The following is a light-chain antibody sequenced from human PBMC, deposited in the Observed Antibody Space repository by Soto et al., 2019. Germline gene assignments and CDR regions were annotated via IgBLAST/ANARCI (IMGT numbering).Light chain of an antibody. V-gene: IGKV3-15*01. CDR1: QDLNSK. CDR3: QQYNNVPRT. CDR2: GAS. Sequence: IVLTQSPATLSVSPGERATLSCRASQDLNSKLAWYQHKPGRAPRLLIYGASNRASGIPGRFSGSGSSTEFTLTIRSLQSEDFALSYCQQYNNVPRTFGQGTKLEIK. J-gene: IGKJ2*01.